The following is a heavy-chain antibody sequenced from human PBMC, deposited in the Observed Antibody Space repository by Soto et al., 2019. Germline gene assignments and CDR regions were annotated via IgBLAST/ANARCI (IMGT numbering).Heavy chain of an antibody. CDR1: GGSISSGGYY. CDR3: ARESSTCGGDCYPPAPNWFDP. V-gene: IGHV4-31*03. Sequence: QVQLQESGPGLVKPSQTLSLTCTVSGGSISSGGYYWSWIRQHPGKGLEWIGYIYYSGSTYYNPSLKSRVTISVDTSKNQFSLKLSSVTAADTAVYYCARESSTCGGDCYPPAPNWFDPWGQGTLVTVSS. CDR2: IYYSGST. J-gene: IGHJ5*02. D-gene: IGHD2-21*02.